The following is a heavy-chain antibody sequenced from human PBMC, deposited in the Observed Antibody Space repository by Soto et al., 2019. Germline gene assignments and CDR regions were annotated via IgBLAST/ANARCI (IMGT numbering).Heavy chain of an antibody. CDR3: ARGIGYCSSTSCLNWFDP. J-gene: IGHJ5*02. Sequence: QLQLQESGPGLVKPSETLSLTCTVSGGSISSSSYYWGWIRQPPGKGLEWIGSIYYSGSTYYNPSLQSRVTISVDTSKNQFSLKLSSVTAADTAVYYCARGIGYCSSTSCLNWFDPWGQGTLVTVSS. D-gene: IGHD2-2*01. CDR1: GGSISSSSYY. V-gene: IGHV4-39*01. CDR2: IYYSGST.